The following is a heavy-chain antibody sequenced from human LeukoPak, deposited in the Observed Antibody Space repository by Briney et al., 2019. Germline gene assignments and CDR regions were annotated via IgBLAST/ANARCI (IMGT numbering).Heavy chain of an antibody. V-gene: IGHV3-23*01. D-gene: IGHD3-9*01. CDR2: ISGSGGST. CDR1: GFTFRTYA. CDR3: AKLPTGYPNWFDP. Sequence: QSGGSLRLSCAASGFTFRTYAMSWVRQAPGKGLEWVSGISGSGGSTYYADSVKGRFTISRDNSKNTLYLQMNSLRAEDTALYYCAKLPTGYPNWFDPWGQGTLVTVSS. J-gene: IGHJ5*02.